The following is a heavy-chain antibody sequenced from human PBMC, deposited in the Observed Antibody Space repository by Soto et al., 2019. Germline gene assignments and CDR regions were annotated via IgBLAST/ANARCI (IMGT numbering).Heavy chain of an antibody. V-gene: IGHV1-3*01. D-gene: IGHD3-16*01. CDR1: GYTFTSYA. Sequence: QVQLVQSGAEVKKPGASVKVSCKASGYTFTSYAMHWVRQAPGHRLEWMGWINAGNGNTKYSQKFQGRVTITRDTSASTAYMQLSSLGSEDTAVYYCARGPLKCFGMDVWGKGTTVTVSS. CDR2: INAGNGNT. CDR3: ARGPLKCFGMDV. J-gene: IGHJ6*04.